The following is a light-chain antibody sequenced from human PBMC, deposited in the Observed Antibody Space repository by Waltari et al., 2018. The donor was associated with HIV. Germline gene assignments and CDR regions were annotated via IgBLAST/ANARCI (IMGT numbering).Light chain of an antibody. J-gene: IGLJ2*01. CDR2: YDS. CDR3: QVWDTATAHVI. CDR1: NIGSKS. Sequence: SYVVTQPPSVSVAPGQTARISCGGDNIGSKSVHWYQQRPGQAPVLVIYYDSDRTSGIPERFSSSSSVNTDTLTISRVEAGDEADYFCQVWDTATAHVIFGGGTKLTVL. V-gene: IGLV3-21*04.